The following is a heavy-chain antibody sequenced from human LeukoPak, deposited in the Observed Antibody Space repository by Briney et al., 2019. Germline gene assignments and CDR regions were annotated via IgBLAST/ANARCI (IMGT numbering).Heavy chain of an antibody. CDR2: IIPIFGTA. D-gene: IGHD3-22*01. V-gene: IGHV1-69*06. Sequence: ASVKVSCKASGGTFSSYAISWVRQAPGQGLEWMGGIIPIFGTANYAQKFQGRVTITADKSTSTAYMELSSLRSEDTAVYYCARAPYDSSGYYDNFDYWGQGTLVTVSS. J-gene: IGHJ4*02. CDR1: GGTFSSYA. CDR3: ARAPYDSSGYYDNFDY.